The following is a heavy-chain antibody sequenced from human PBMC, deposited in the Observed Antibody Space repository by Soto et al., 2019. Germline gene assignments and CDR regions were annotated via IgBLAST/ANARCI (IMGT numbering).Heavy chain of an antibody. CDR1: GFTFGTYA. CDR3: AKQLFGLAIAGY. CDR2: ISGSGDST. V-gene: IGHV3-23*01. D-gene: IGHD3-3*01. Sequence: PGGSLRLSCAASGFTFGTYAMSWVRQAPGKGLEWVSTISGSGDSTHYADSVRGRFTISRDNSKNTLYLQMDSLRAEDTAVFYCAKQLFGLAIAGYWGQGTLVTVS. J-gene: IGHJ4*02.